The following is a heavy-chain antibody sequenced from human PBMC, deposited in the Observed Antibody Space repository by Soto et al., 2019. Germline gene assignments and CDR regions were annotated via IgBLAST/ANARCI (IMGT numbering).Heavy chain of an antibody. CDR1: GYTFTSYY. V-gene: IGHV1-46*01. CDR3: AREPPYYYDSSGYLFIY. CDR2: INPGGGST. Sequence: QVQLVQSGAEVKKLGASVKVSCKASGYTFTSYYKHWVRQAPGQGLEWMGIINPGGGSTSYAQKFQGRVTMTRDTSTSTVYMELSSLRSEDTAVYFCAREPPYYYDSSGYLFIYWGQGTLVTVSS. D-gene: IGHD3-22*01. J-gene: IGHJ4*02.